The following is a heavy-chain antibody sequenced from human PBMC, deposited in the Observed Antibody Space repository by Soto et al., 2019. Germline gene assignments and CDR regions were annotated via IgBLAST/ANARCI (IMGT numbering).Heavy chain of an antibody. D-gene: IGHD4-4*01. V-gene: IGHV1-2*02. J-gene: IGHJ6*02. Sequence: ASVKVSCKASGYTFTGYDMHWVRQAPGQGLEWMGWINPNSVGTNYAQKLQGRVTMTRDTSISTAYMELSRLRSDDTAVYYCAREQSDYRYYYYGMDVWGQGTTVTVSS. CDR1: GYTFTGYD. CDR3: AREQSDYRYYYYGMDV. CDR2: INPNSVGT.